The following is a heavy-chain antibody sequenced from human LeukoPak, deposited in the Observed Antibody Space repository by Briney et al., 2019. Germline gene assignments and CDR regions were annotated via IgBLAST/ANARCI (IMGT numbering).Heavy chain of an antibody. J-gene: IGHJ5*02. V-gene: IGHV3-21*01. Sequence: GGSLRLSCVASGFTFTYYGMHWVRQAPGKGLEWVSSISSSSSYIYYADSVKGRFTISRDNAKNSLYLQMNSLRAEDTAVYYCARDLTRFDPWGQGTLVTVSS. CDR1: GFTFTYYG. CDR2: ISSSSSYI. CDR3: ARDLTRFDP.